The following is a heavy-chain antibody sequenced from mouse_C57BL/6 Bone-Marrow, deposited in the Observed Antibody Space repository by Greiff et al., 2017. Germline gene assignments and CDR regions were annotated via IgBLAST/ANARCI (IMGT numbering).Heavy chain of an antibody. CDR3: ASSYGYEDYYAMDY. V-gene: IGHV5-2*01. Sequence: VQLQQSGGGLVQPGESLKLSCESNEYEFPSHDMSWVRKTPEKRLELVAAINSDGGSTYYPDTMERRFIISRDNTKKTLYLQMSSLRSEDTALYYCASSYGYEDYYAMDYWGQGTSVTVSS. D-gene: IGHD2-2*01. CDR2: INSDGGST. J-gene: IGHJ4*01. CDR1: EYEFPSHD.